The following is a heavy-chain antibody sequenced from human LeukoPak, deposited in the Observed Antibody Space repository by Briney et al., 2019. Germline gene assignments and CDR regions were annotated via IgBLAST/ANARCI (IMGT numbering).Heavy chain of an antibody. V-gene: IGHV3-72*01. CDR3: ARGFRSFDS. D-gene: IGHD1-14*01. J-gene: IGHJ4*02. CDR1: GFTFSDHY. Sequence: GGSLRLSCAVSGFTFSDHYMDWVRQAPGKGLEWVGCTRNKANGYTTICAASVKGRFTVSRDESKNSLYLQMNSLRTEDTAVYYCARGFRSFDSWGQGTLVTVSS. CDR2: TRNKANGYTT.